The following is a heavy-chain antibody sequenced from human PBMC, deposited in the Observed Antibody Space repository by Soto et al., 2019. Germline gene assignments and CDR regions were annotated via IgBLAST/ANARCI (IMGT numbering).Heavy chain of an antibody. D-gene: IGHD4-4*01. Sequence: PGESLKISCKGSGYSFTSYWTGWVRQMPGKGLEWMGIIYAGDSDTRYSPSFQGQVTISADKSISTAYLQWSSLKASDTAMYYCARSNHDYRFWFDPWGQGTLVTVSS. CDR3: ARSNHDYRFWFDP. J-gene: IGHJ5*02. CDR1: GYSFTSYW. V-gene: IGHV5-51*01. CDR2: IYAGDSDT.